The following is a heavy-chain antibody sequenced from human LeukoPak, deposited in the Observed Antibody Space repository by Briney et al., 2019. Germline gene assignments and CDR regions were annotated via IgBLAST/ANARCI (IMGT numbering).Heavy chain of an antibody. Sequence: GESQKISCKASGYNFPKSWIGWVRQMPGKGLEWMAIVYPDDSRTKYSPSFQGQVTISADKSINTAYLQWSSLRASDTAMYYCARPDYFASHDWGQGTPVTVSS. J-gene: IGHJ4*02. D-gene: IGHD2/OR15-2a*01. V-gene: IGHV5-51*01. CDR2: VYPDDSRT. CDR1: GYNFPKSW. CDR3: ARPDYFASHD.